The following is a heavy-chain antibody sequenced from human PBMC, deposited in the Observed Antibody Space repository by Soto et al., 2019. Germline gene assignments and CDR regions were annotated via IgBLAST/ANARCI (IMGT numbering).Heavy chain of an antibody. CDR3: ASESYGGEFDY. Sequence: ASVKVSCKASGYTFTSYAMHWVRQAPGQRLEWMGWINAGNGNKKYSQKIQGKINITRDTSASTAYMELSSLSSEDTAVYYCASESYGGEFDYWGQGTLVTVSS. CDR1: GYTFTSYA. D-gene: IGHD4-17*01. V-gene: IGHV1-3*01. CDR2: INAGNGNK. J-gene: IGHJ4*02.